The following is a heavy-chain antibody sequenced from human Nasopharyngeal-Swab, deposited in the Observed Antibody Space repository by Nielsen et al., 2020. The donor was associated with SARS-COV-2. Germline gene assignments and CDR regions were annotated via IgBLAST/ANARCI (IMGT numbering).Heavy chain of an antibody. Sequence: WIRQPPGKGLEWIGSIYHSGSTYYNPSLKSRVTISVDTSKNQFPLKLSSVTAADTAVYYCARDIVVVPAALSQYYFDYWGQGTLVTVSS. CDR2: IYHSGST. J-gene: IGHJ4*02. D-gene: IGHD2-2*01. CDR3: ARDIVVVPAALSQYYFDY. V-gene: IGHV4-38-2*02.